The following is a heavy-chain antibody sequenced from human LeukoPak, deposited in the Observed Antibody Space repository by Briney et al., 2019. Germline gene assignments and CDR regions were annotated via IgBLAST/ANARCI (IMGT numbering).Heavy chain of an antibody. J-gene: IGHJ4*02. Sequence: PPGGSLRLSCAASGFTFSTSSMNWVSQAPGKGLEWVSYISSSSRTMYYADSVKGRFTISRDNAKKSLYLQMNSLRAEDTAVYYCARDLGLYDYGGNIDYWGQGTLVTVSS. D-gene: IGHD4-23*01. CDR2: ISSSSRTM. V-gene: IGHV3-48*04. CDR3: ARDLGLYDYGGNIDY. CDR1: GFTFSTSS.